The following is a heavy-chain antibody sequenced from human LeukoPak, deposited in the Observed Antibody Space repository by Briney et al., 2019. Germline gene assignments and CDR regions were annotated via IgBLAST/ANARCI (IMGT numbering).Heavy chain of an antibody. V-gene: IGHV4-59*01. J-gene: IGHJ5*02. CDR1: GGSISSYY. Sequence: SETLSLTCTVSGGSISSYYWSWIRQPPGKGLEWIGYIYYSGSINYNPSLKSRVTISVDTSKNQFSLKLSSVTAADTAVYYCARDYDSSGYYPNWFDPRGQGTLVTVSS. CDR3: ARDYDSSGYYPNWFDP. D-gene: IGHD3-22*01. CDR2: IYYSGSI.